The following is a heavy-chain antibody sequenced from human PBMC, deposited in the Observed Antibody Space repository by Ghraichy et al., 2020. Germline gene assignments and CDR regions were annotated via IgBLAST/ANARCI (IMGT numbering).Heavy chain of an antibody. V-gene: IGHV4-39*01. Sequence: SETLSLTCTVSGGSISSSSYYWGWIRQPPGKGLEWIGSIYYSGSTYYNPSLKSRVTISVDTSKNQFSLKLSSVTAADTAVYYCARHWGVNIAWFDPWGQGTLVTVSS. CDR3: ARHWGVNIAWFDP. J-gene: IGHJ5*02. CDR1: GGSISSSSYY. D-gene: IGHD3-10*01. CDR2: IYYSGST.